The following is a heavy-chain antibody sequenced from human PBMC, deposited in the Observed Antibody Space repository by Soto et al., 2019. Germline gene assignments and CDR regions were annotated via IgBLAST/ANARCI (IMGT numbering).Heavy chain of an antibody. Sequence: ASVKVSCKASGYTFTSYDINWVRHATGQGLEWMGWMNPNSGNTGYAQKFQGRVTMTRNTSISTAYMELSSLRSEDTAVYYCARLRRDGYNWDYWGQGTLVTVSS. J-gene: IGHJ4*02. CDR2: MNPNSGNT. CDR1: GYTFTSYD. V-gene: IGHV1-8*01. D-gene: IGHD5-12*01. CDR3: ARLRRDGYNWDY.